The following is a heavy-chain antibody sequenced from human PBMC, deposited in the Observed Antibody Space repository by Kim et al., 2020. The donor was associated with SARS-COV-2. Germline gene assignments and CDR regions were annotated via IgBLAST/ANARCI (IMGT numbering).Heavy chain of an antibody. V-gene: IGHV3-30-3*01. CDR3: ARDVRITIFGVTYYYYG. D-gene: IGHD3-3*01. Sequence: GGSLRLSCAASGFTFSSYAMHWVRQAPGKGLEWVAVISYDGSNKYYADSVKGRFTISRDNSKNTLYLQMNSLRAEDTAVYYCARDVRITIFGVTYYYYG. CDR1: GFTFSSYA. CDR2: ISYDGSNK. J-gene: IGHJ6*01.